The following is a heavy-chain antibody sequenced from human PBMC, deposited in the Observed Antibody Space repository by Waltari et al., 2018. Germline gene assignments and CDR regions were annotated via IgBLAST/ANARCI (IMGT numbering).Heavy chain of an antibody. D-gene: IGHD5-18*01. Sequence: EVQLVESGGGLVQPGGSLRLSCAASGFTFSSYEMNWVRKAPGKGLGWVSYSSSSGSTIYYADSVKGRFTISRDNAKNSLYLQMNSLRAEDTAVYYCAREIGVGYSYGNYFDYWGQGTLVTVSS. V-gene: IGHV3-48*03. CDR2: SSSSGSTI. CDR3: AREIGVGYSYGNYFDY. CDR1: GFTFSSYE. J-gene: IGHJ4*02.